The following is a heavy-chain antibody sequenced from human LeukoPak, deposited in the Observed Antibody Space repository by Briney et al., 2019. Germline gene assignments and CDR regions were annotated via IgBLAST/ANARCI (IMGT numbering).Heavy chain of an antibody. V-gene: IGHV1-69*04. D-gene: IGHD3-9*01. Sequence: GASVKVSCKASGGTFSSYAISWVRQAPGQGLEWMGRIIPILGIANYAQKFQGGVTITADKSTSTAYMELSSLRSEDTAVYYCARQGGYYYDILFWGQGTLVTVSS. J-gene: IGHJ4*02. CDR1: GGTFSSYA. CDR2: IIPILGIA. CDR3: ARQGGYYYDILF.